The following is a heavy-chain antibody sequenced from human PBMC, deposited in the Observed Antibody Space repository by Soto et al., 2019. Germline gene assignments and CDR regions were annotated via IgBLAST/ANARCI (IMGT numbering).Heavy chain of an antibody. CDR2: IYHSGST. J-gene: IGHJ5*02. CDR1: GGSISSGGYS. CDR3: ARRITMVRGVIRWFDP. Sequence: SETLSLTCAVSGGSISSGGYSWSWIRQPPGKGLEWIGYIYHSGSTYYNPSLKSRVTISVDRSKNQFSLKLSSVTAADTAVYYCARRITMVRGVIRWFDPWGQGTLVTVSS. V-gene: IGHV4-30-2*01. D-gene: IGHD3-10*01.